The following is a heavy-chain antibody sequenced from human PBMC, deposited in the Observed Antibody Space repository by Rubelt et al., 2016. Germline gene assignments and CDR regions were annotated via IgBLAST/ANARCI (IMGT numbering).Heavy chain of an antibody. J-gene: IGHJ4*02. CDR2: IDPSDSYT. Sequence: EWIGGIDPSDSYTNYSPSFQGHVTISADKSISTAYLQWSSLKASDTAMYYCARRHSSSWGFSDYWGQGTLVTVSS. V-gene: IGHV5-10-1*01. CDR3: ARRHSSSWGFSDY. D-gene: IGHD6-13*01.